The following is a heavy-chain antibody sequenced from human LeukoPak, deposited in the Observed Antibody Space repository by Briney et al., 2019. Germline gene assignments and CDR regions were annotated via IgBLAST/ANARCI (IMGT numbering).Heavy chain of an antibody. D-gene: IGHD3-22*01. CDR2: IIPIFGTA. CDR1: GGTFSSYA. Sequence: ASVKVSCKASGGTFSSYAISWVRQAPGQGLKWMGGIIPIFGTANYAQKFQGRVTITADESTSTAYMELSSLRSEDTAVYYCARVFSGDSSGYYYRRGDYFDYWGQGTLVTVSS. V-gene: IGHV1-69*13. CDR3: ARVFSGDSSGYYYRRGDYFDY. J-gene: IGHJ4*02.